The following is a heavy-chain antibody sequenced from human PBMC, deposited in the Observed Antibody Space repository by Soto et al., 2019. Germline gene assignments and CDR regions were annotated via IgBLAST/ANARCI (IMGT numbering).Heavy chain of an antibody. CDR3: ARDPGTLGYSV. D-gene: IGHD2-15*01. J-gene: IGHJ6*02. V-gene: IGHV1-18*04. Sequence: QVQLVQSGAEVKKPGASVKVSCKTSGYTFTTYGITWVRQAPGQGLEWMGWISGHTGKTYDAQILQGRVTMTTDTSTSTDYMEPRSLRSNDTAMYYCARDPGTLGYSVWGQGTTVTVSS. CDR2: ISGHTGKT. CDR1: GYTFTTYG.